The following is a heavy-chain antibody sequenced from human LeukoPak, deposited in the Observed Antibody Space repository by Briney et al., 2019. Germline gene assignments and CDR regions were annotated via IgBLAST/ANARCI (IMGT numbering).Heavy chain of an antibody. CDR2: ISSSGNTI. Sequence: GGSLRLSCAASRFTFRSYEMNWVRQAPGKGLEWVSYISSSGNTIYYADSVKGRFTISRDNAKNSLYLQMNSLRAEDTAVYYCAREGTTVGHDFDYWGQGTLVTVSS. D-gene: IGHD4-11*01. V-gene: IGHV3-48*03. CDR3: AREGTTVGHDFDY. CDR1: RFTFRSYE. J-gene: IGHJ4*02.